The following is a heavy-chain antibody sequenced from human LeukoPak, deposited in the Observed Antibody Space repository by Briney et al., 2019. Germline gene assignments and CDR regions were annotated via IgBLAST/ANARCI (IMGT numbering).Heavy chain of an antibody. CDR2: ISASGSRT. J-gene: IGHJ3*02. CDR1: GFISSNYA. D-gene: IGHD2-15*01. Sequence: GGSLRLSCEGSGFISSNYAMSWVRQAPGKRPEWVSGISASGSRTHYADSVKGRFIISRDSSKNMVFLQMNSLRVEDTALYFCAKDPNGDYIGGFDMWGQGTMVTVSS. CDR3: AKDPNGDYIGGFDM. V-gene: IGHV3-23*01.